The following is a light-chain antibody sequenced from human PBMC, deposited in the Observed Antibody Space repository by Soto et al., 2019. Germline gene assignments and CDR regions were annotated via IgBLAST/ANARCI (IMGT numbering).Light chain of an antibody. CDR1: QSRGSN. CDR3: QRYNNWPRT. CDR2: GAS. V-gene: IGKV3-15*01. J-gene: IGKJ1*01. Sequence: EIVLTQSPGTLSLSPGERATLSCKTSQSRGSNFLAWYQQKPGQAPRLLIYGASTRATGIPARFSGSGSGTEFTLTISSLQSEDFAVYYCQRYNNWPRTFGQGTKVDNK.